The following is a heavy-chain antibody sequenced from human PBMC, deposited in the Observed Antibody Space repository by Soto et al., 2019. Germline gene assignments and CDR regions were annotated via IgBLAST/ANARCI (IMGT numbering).Heavy chain of an antibody. V-gene: IGHV3-64D*08. CDR2: ISSNGGST. CDR1: GFTFSSYA. J-gene: IGHJ3*02. CDR3: SVVVVAATGLGAFDI. Sequence: GGSLRLSCSASGFTFSSYAMHWVRQAPGKGLEYVSAISSNGGSTYYADSVKGRFTISRDNSKNTLYLQMSSLRAEDTAVYYCSVVVVAATGLGAFDIWGQGTMVTVSS. D-gene: IGHD2-15*01.